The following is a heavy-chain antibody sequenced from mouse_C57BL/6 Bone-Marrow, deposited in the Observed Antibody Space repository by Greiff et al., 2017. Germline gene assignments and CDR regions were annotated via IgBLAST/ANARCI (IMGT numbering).Heavy chain of an antibody. V-gene: IGHV1-81*01. J-gene: IGHJ3*01. CDR1: GYTFTSYG. Sequence: QVQLQQSGAELARPGASVKLSCKASGYTFTSYGISWVKQRTGQGLEWIGEIYPRSGNTYYNEKFKGKATLTADKSSSTAYMELRSLTSEDSAVYFCARGQRRLLWFAYWGQGTLVTVSA. CDR2: IYPRSGNT. CDR3: ARGQRRLLWFAY. D-gene: IGHD3-2*02.